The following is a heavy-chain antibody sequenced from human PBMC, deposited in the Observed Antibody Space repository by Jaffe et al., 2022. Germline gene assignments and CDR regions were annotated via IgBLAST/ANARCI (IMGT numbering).Heavy chain of an antibody. CDR2: IRYDGSNK. J-gene: IGHJ5*02. CDR1: GFTFSSYG. Sequence: QVQLVESGGGVVQPGGSLRLSCAASGFTFSSYGMHWVRQAPGKGLEWVAFIRYDGSNKYYADSVKGRFTISRDNSKNTLYLQMNSLRAEDTAVYYCAKEGFEYSSSGENWFDPWGQGTLVTVSS. D-gene: IGHD6-6*01. V-gene: IGHV3-30*02. CDR3: AKEGFEYSSSGENWFDP.